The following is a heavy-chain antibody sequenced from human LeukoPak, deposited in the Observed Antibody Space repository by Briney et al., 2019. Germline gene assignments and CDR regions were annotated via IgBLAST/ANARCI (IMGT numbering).Heavy chain of an antibody. J-gene: IGHJ5*02. CDR1: GYSISRGYS. Sequence: SETLSLTCTVSGYSISRGYSWGWIRQPPGKGLEWIGNIYHSGSTNYSPSLKSRVTISVDTSKNQFSLKLSSVTAADTAVYYCARLGVLLWFGETSNWFDPWGQGTLVTVSS. V-gene: IGHV4-38-2*02. CDR2: IYHSGST. CDR3: ARLGVLLWFGETSNWFDP. D-gene: IGHD3-10*01.